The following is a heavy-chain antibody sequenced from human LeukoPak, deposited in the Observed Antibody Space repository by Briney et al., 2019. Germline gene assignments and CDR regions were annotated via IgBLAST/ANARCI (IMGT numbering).Heavy chain of an antibody. Sequence: SETLSLTCTVSGGSISNYYWSWIRQPAGMGLEWIGRIYASGSTNYNPSLKSRVTMSVDTSNNQFSLNLSSVTAADTAVYYCARASARGAQFDYWGQGTLVTVSS. CDR3: ARASARGAQFDY. CDR1: GGSISNYY. J-gene: IGHJ4*02. D-gene: IGHD3-10*01. V-gene: IGHV4-4*07. CDR2: IYASGST.